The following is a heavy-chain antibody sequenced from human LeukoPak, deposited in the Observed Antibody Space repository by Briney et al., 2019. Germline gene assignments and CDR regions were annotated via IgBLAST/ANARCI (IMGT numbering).Heavy chain of an antibody. CDR3: AKDPNDYEDFDY. D-gene: IGHD4-17*01. Sequence: QPGRSLRLSCAASGFTFSSYAMHWVRQAPGKGLEWVAVISYDGSNKYYADSVKGRFTISRDNSKNTLYLQMNSLRAEDTAVYYCAKDPNDYEDFDYWGQGTLVTVSS. V-gene: IGHV3-30-3*01. CDR1: GFTFSSYA. CDR2: ISYDGSNK. J-gene: IGHJ4*02.